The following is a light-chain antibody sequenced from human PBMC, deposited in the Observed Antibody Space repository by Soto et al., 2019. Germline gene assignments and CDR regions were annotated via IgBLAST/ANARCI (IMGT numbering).Light chain of an antibody. Sequence: ETVLTQSAAALSVSPGERVILSCRASQSVSTNLAWYQQRPGQAPRLLIYGASTRATDIPPRISGSGSGTEFTLTIGSLQFEDSAVYYCQEYNNWPRTVGQGTKLEIK. CDR3: QEYNNWPRT. CDR2: GAS. V-gene: IGKV3-15*01. CDR1: QSVSTN. J-gene: IGKJ2*01.